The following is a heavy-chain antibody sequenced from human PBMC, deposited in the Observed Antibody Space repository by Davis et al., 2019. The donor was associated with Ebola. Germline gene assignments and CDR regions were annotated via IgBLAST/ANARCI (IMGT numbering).Heavy chain of an antibody. CDR3: ARAYYYMDV. J-gene: IGHJ6*03. V-gene: IGHV3-30-3*01. Sequence: GESLKISCAASGFNFSSYAMHWVRQAPGKGLEWVAVISYDGSNKYYADSVKGRFTISRDNSKNTLYLQMTSLRAEDTAVYYCARAYYYMDVWGKGTTVTVS. CDR2: ISYDGSNK. CDR1: GFNFSSYA.